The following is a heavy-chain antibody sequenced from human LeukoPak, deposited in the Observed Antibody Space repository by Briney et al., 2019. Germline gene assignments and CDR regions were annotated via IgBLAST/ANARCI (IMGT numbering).Heavy chain of an antibody. D-gene: IGHD2-15*01. V-gene: IGHV1-24*01. Sequence: GASVKVSCKVSGYTLTELSMHWVRQAPGKGLGWMGGFDPEDGETIYAQKFQGRVTMTEDTSTDTAYMELSSLRAEDTAVYYCARAPGYCSGGSCYSCDYWGQGTLVTVSS. J-gene: IGHJ4*02. CDR2: FDPEDGET. CDR3: ARAPGYCSGGSCYSCDY. CDR1: GYTLTELS.